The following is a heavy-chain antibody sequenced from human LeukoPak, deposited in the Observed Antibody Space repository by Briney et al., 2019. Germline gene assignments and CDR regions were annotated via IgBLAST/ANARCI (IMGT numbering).Heavy chain of an antibody. J-gene: IGHJ3*02. CDR2: VYRTGST. V-gene: IGHV4-61*02. CDR3: ARCDGYGLVGI. Sequence: PSETLCLSPTVSGGSIRSGGYYCSWVRQPARGGLEWIGRVYRTGSTNYNPSLKSRVTISVDTPKNQFSLTLSSVTAADTAVYYCARCDGYGLVGIWGQGTMVTVSS. CDR1: GGSIRSGGYY. D-gene: IGHD3-10*01.